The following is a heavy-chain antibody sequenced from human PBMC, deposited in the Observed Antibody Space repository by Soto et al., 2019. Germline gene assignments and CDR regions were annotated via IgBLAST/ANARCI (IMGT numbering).Heavy chain of an antibody. CDR1: GGSFSGYY. CDR2: INHSGNT. Sequence: QVQLQQWGAGLLKPSETLSLTCAVYGGSFSGYYWSWIRQPPGKGPEWIVEINHSGNTNYNPSHKSRVTISVDTSKNQFSLKLSSVTAADTAVYYCARGGFKAATDYWGQGTLVTVSS. D-gene: IGHD2-15*01. V-gene: IGHV4-34*01. CDR3: ARGGFKAATDY. J-gene: IGHJ4*02.